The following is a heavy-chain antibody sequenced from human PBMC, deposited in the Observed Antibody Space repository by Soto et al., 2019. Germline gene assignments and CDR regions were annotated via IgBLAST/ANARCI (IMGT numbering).Heavy chain of an antibody. CDR2: IYYSGNT. CDR3: ARGHYDLSSGSRYDRFDP. CDR1: TGSIGNNF. Sequence: SETLSLTCTVSTGSIGNNFWSWIRQPPGKGLEWIGYIYYSGNTNYNPSLKSRVTISVDTSKNQFSLTLSSVTAADTAVYYCARGHYDLSSGSRYDRFDPWGHGTLVTVSS. D-gene: IGHD3-3*01. V-gene: IGHV4-59*01. J-gene: IGHJ5*02.